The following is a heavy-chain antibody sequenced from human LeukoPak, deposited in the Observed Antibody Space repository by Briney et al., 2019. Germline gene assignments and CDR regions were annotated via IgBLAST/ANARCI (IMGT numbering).Heavy chain of an antibody. CDR2: ISSSGSTI. D-gene: IGHD6-19*01. Sequence: PGGSLRLSRAASGFTFSSYEMNWVRQAPGKGLEWVSYISSSGSTIYYADSVKGRFTISRDNAKNSLYLQMNSLRAEDTAVYYCARDASPSPVAGTNYFDYWGQGTLVTVSS. CDR3: ARDASPSPVAGTNYFDY. CDR1: GFTFSSYE. J-gene: IGHJ4*02. V-gene: IGHV3-48*03.